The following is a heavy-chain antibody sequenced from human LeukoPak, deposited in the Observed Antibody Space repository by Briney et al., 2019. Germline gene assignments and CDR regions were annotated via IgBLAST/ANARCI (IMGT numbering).Heavy chain of an antibody. CDR1: GFTFSSYW. CDR2: IKHDGSEK. D-gene: IGHD3-10*01. J-gene: IGHJ6*02. Sequence: GGSLRLSCAASGFTFSSYWMSWVRQAPGKGLEWVANIKHDGSEKYYVDSVKGRFTISRDNAKNSLYLQMNSLRAEDTAVYYCARDFRLDGSGTLNPLPLVRFSHYYYGMDVWGQGTTVTVSS. V-gene: IGHV3-7*01. CDR3: ARDFRLDGSGTLNPLPLVRFSHYYYGMDV.